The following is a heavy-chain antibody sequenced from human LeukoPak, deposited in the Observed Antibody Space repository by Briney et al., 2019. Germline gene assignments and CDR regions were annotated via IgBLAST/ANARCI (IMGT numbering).Heavy chain of an antibody. D-gene: IGHD6-13*01. V-gene: IGHV4-39*01. CDR2: IHHSGST. CDR3: AKKDSSWQSEGSFDM. J-gene: IGHJ3*02. Sequence: SETLSLTCIVSGGFHSTSSYYWGWGRPPPGKGLEWIGNIHHSGSTYHNPSLNSRVTISVDTSKNQFSLKLSSVTAADTAMYYCAKKDSSWQSEGSFDMWGQGTMVTVSS. CDR1: GGFHSTSSYY.